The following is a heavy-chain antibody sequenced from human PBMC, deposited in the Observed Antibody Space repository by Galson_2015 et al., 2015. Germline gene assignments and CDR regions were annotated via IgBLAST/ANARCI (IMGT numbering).Heavy chain of an antibody. Sequence: SLRLSCAASGFTFSSYGMHWVRQAPGKGLEWVAVISYDGSNKYYADSVKGRFTISRDNSKNTLYLQMNSLRAEDTAVYYCAKDRISDSSGRVTRGFYYGMDVWGQGTTVTVSS. CDR1: GFTFSSYG. J-gene: IGHJ6*02. CDR2: ISYDGSNK. D-gene: IGHD6-19*01. V-gene: IGHV3-30*18. CDR3: AKDRISDSSGRVTRGFYYGMDV.